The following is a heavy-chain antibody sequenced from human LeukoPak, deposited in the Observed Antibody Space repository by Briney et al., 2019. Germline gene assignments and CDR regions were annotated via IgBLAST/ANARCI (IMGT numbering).Heavy chain of an antibody. CDR2: INSRSTII. J-gene: IGHJ6*03. CDR3: AREGIGYYIDG. CDR1: GFIFSSYS. Sequence: GSLRLSCAASGFIFSSYSMNWVRQAPGKGLEWISYINSRSTIIKVAASVKGRIIISRDNGKNSLYLELNGLRAEDTALYYCAREGIGYYIDGWGKGATVIVSS. D-gene: IGHD2-15*01. V-gene: IGHV3-48*01.